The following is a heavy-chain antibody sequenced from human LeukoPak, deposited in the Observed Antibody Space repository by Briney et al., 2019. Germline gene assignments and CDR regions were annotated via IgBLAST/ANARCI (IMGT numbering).Heavy chain of an antibody. D-gene: IGHD6-19*01. CDR3: ARTVAGGGYYYFDL. CDR1: GYTFTNYG. V-gene: IGHV1-18*01. Sequence: ASVKVSCKASGYTFTNYGLTWVRQAPGQGLEWMGWISVYNDKSNYAQKFQGRVTMTADTSTRTAYLELRSLRSDDTAVYYCARTVAGGGYYYFDLWGRGTLVTVSS. CDR2: ISVYNDKS. J-gene: IGHJ2*01.